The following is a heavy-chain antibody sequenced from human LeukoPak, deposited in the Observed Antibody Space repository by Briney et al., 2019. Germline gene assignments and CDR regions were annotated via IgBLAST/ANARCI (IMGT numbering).Heavy chain of an antibody. J-gene: IGHJ4*02. D-gene: IGHD3-9*01. CDR2: IKQDGSEK. CDR3: ARGILTGITDY. Sequence: GGSLRLSCAASGFTFSSYWMSWVRQAPGKGLEWVANIKQDGSEKYYVDSLKGRFTISRDNAKNSLYLQMNSLRAEDTAVYYCARGILTGITDYWGQGTLVTVSS. V-gene: IGHV3-7*03. CDR1: GFTFSSYW.